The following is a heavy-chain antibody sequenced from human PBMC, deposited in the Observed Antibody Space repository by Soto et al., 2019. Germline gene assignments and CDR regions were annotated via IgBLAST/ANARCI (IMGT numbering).Heavy chain of an antibody. V-gene: IGHV4-39*01. CDR2: IYYSGST. CDR1: GGSISSSSYY. J-gene: IGHJ6*02. Sequence: SETLSLTCTVSGGSISSSSYYWGWIRQPPGKGLEWIGSIYYSGSTYYNPSLKSRVTISVDTSKNQFSLKLSSVTAADTAVYYCARPRYEHYYYYGMDVWGQGTTVTVSS. D-gene: IGHD2-2*01. CDR3: ARPRYEHYYYYGMDV.